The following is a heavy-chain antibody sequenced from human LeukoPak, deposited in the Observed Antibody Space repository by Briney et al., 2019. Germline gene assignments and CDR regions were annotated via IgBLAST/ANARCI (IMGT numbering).Heavy chain of an antibody. CDR2: IYYTGNT. CDR1: GDSITGYY. J-gene: IGHJ4*02. CDR3: ARVTGYIVEDYFDY. D-gene: IGHD3-22*01. V-gene: IGHV4-59*01. Sequence: PSETLSLTCSVSGDSITGYYWGWIRQPPGKGLEWIGNIYYTGNTYYNPSLKSRVTISVDTSKNQFSLRLSSVTAADTAVYYCARVTGYIVEDYFDYWGQGTLVTVSS.